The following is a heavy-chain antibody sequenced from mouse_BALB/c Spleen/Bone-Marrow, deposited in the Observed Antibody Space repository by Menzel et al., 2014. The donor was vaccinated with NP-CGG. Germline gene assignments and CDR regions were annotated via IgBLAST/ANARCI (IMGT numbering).Heavy chain of an antibody. CDR3: VRGNYGNYVDYFDF. V-gene: IGHV5-6-3*01. CDR2: INSNGGST. Sequence: EVKVVESGGGLAQPGGSLKLSCAASGFTFSNYGMSWVRQTPDKRLELVATINSNGGSTYYPDSVKGRFTISRDTAKNTLYLQMSSLKSEETAMYYCVRGNYGNYVDYFDFWGQVTTLTVSS. CDR1: GFTFSNYG. J-gene: IGHJ2*01. D-gene: IGHD2-1*01.